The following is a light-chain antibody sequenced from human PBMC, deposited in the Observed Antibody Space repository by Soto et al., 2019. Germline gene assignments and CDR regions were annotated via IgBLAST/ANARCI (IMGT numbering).Light chain of an antibody. J-gene: IGLJ1*01. CDR2: EVI. V-gene: IGLV2-14*01. CDR3: TSYTGSSTYV. CDR1: SSDVGGYNY. Sequence: QSALTQPASVSGSPGQSITISCTGTSSDVGGYNYVSWYQQYPGKAPKLMIYEVINRPSGVSNRFSGSKSGNTASLTISGLQAEDEADYYCTSYTGSSTYVCGTGTKLTVL.